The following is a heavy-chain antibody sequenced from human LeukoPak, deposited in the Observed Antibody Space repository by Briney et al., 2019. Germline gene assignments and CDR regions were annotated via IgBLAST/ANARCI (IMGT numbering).Heavy chain of an antibody. Sequence: GGSLRLSCAASGFTFNTYTMNWVRQAPGEGLEWVSYISGSSGIIDYADSVRGRFTISRDNAKNSLYLQMNSLRAEDTAVYYCARSYTRTAGPGGYWGQGTLVTVSS. CDR1: GFTFNTYT. CDR3: ARSYTRTAGPGGY. J-gene: IGHJ4*02. CDR2: ISGSSGII. V-gene: IGHV3-48*01. D-gene: IGHD2-2*02.